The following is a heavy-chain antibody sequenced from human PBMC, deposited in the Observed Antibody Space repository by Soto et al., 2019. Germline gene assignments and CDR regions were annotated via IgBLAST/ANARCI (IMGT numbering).Heavy chain of an antibody. J-gene: IGHJ4*02. Sequence: RSETLSLTCAVYGVSVSGYYWSWIRQPPGKGLEWIGEINHRGSTNYNPSLKSRVTISVDTSKNQFSLKLSSVTAADTAVYYCARGRKYYYGSGSYYNVYYFDYWGQGTQVTVSS. V-gene: IGHV4-34*01. CDR2: INHRGST. D-gene: IGHD3-10*01. CDR1: GVSVSGYY. CDR3: ARGRKYYYGSGSYYNVYYFDY.